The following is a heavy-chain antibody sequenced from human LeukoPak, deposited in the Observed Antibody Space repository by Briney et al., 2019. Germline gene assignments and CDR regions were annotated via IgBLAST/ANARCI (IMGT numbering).Heavy chain of an antibody. J-gene: IGHJ4*02. CDR3: ARVEWMGRMDY. V-gene: IGHV3-7*04. D-gene: IGHD3-3*01. CDR2: IKQDGSEA. Sequence: GGSLRLSCAASGFTFSNHWMSWVRQAPGKGLQWVANIKQDGSEAYDGDSVKGRFTISRDNAKNSLYLQMNSLGAEDTAVYYCARVEWMGRMDYRGQGTVITVSS. CDR1: GFTFSNHW.